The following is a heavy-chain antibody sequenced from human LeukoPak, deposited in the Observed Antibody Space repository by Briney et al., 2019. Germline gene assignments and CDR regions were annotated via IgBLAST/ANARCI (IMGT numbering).Heavy chain of an antibody. CDR2: IYYSGST. Sequence: SETLSLTCTVSGGSISSSSYYWGWIRQPPGKGLEWIGSIYYSGSTYYNPSLKSRVTISVGTSKNQFSLKLSSVTAADTAVYHCARLIVVESYFDYWGQGTLVTVSS. D-gene: IGHD3-22*01. CDR3: ARLIVVESYFDY. CDR1: GGSISSSSYY. J-gene: IGHJ4*02. V-gene: IGHV4-39*01.